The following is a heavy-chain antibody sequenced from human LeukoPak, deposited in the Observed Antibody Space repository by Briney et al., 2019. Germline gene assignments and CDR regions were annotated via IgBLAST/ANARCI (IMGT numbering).Heavy chain of an antibody. Sequence: GGSLRLSCAASGLTFSSYWMHWVRQAPGKGLVWVSRINSDGSSTSYADSVKGRFTISRDNSKNTLYLRMDSLRAEDTAVYYCAKETPGYFDYWGQGTLVTVSS. V-gene: IGHV3-74*01. CDR2: INSDGSST. CDR3: AKETPGYFDY. CDR1: GLTFSSYW. J-gene: IGHJ4*02.